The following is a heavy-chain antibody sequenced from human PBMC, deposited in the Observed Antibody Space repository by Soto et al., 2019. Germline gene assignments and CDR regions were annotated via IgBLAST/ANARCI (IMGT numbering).Heavy chain of an antibody. CDR1: GGSISSGGYY. J-gene: IGHJ4*02. D-gene: IGHD3-10*01. V-gene: IGHV4-31*03. CDR3: ARGITMVRGLFH. CDR2: IYYSGST. Sequence: SETLSLTCTVSGGSISSGGYYWSWIRQHPGKGLEWIGYIYYSGSTYYNPSLKSRVTISVDTSKNQFSLKLSSVTAADTAVYYCARGITMVRGLFHWGQGTLVTVSS.